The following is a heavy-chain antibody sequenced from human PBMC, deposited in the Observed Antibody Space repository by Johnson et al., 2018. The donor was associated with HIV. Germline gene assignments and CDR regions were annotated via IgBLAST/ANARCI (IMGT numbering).Heavy chain of an antibody. CDR3: ANGGGGAFDI. V-gene: IGHV3-33*06. CDR1: GFTFSNYG. Sequence: QVQLVESGGGVVQPGRSLRLSCAASGFTFSNYGMHWVRQAPGKGLEWVAVIWYDGSNKYYADSVKGRFTISRDNSKNTLYLQMNSLRAEDTAVYYCANGGGGAFDIWGQGTMVTVSS. D-gene: IGHD3-16*01. CDR2: IWYDGSNK. J-gene: IGHJ3*02.